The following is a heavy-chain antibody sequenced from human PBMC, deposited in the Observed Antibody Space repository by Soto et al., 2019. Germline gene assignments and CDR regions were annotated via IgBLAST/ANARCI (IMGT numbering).Heavy chain of an antibody. CDR2: ISGSSGSA. CDR1: GFTFSSYA. V-gene: IGHV3-23*01. Sequence: GGSLRLSCAASGFTFSSYAMSWVRQAPGKGLEWVSGISGSSGSATYADSVQGRFTISRDNAKNSLYLQMNNVRAEDTAFYYCAKEIVSYDYWSGPSFDHWGQGTLVTVSS. CDR3: AKEIVSYDYWSGPSFDH. J-gene: IGHJ4*02. D-gene: IGHD3-3*01.